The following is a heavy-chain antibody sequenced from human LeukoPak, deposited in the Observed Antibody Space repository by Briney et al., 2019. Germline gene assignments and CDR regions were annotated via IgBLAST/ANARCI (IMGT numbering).Heavy chain of an antibody. D-gene: IGHD3-3*01. J-gene: IGHJ4*02. CDR2: ISSSSSTI. V-gene: IGHV3-48*01. Sequence: GGSLRLPCAASGFTFSSYSMNWVRQAPGKGLEWVSYISSSSSTIYYADSVKGRFTISRDNAKNSLYLQMDSLRAEDTAVYYCARDRAWNYFDYWGQGTLVTVSS. CDR3: ARDRAWNYFDY. CDR1: GFTFSSYS.